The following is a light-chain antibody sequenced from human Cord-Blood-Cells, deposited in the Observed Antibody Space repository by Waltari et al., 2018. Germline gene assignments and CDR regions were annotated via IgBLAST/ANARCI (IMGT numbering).Light chain of an antibody. CDR2: DAS. CDR1: QSVSSY. CDR3: QQRSNWPYT. V-gene: IGKV3-11*01. J-gene: IGKJ2*01. Sequence: EIVLTQSPATLSLSPGERVPLSCRASQSVSSYLAWYQQKPGQAPRLLIYDASNRATGIPARFSGSGSGTDFTLTISSLEPEDFAVYYCQQRSNWPYTFGQGTKLEIK.